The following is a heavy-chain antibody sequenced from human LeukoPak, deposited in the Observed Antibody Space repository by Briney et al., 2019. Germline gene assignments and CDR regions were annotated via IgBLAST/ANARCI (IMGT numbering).Heavy chain of an antibody. V-gene: IGHV3-7*01. CDR3: ARDRIPDYYDSSGSDAFDI. Sequence: PGGSLRLSCAASGFTFSSYWMSWVRQAPGKGLEWVANIKQDGSEKYYVDSVKGRFTISRDNAKNSLYLQMNSLRAEDTAVYYCARDRIPDYYDSSGSDAFDIWGQGTMVTVSS. CDR2: IKQDGSEK. J-gene: IGHJ3*02. CDR1: GFTFSSYW. D-gene: IGHD3-22*01.